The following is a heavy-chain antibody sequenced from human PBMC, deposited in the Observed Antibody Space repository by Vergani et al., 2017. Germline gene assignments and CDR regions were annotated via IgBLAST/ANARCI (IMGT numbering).Heavy chain of an antibody. CDR3: ARVLASRGYPLTDDY. J-gene: IGHJ4*02. V-gene: IGHV3-7*01. CDR2: IKQDGSEK. D-gene: IGHD3-22*01. Sequence: EVQLVESGGGLVQPGGSLRLSCAASGFTFSSYWMSWVRQAPGKGLEWVANIKQDGSEKYYVDSVKGRFTISRDNAKNSLYLQMNSLRAEDTAVYYCARVLASRGYPLTDDYWGQGTLGTVSS. CDR1: GFTFSSYW.